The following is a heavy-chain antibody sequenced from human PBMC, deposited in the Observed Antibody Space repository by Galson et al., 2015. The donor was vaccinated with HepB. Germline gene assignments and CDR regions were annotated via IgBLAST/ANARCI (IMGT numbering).Heavy chain of an antibody. CDR2: IKSDGGSI. D-gene: IGHD5-12*01. CDR3: ARRAESGLVATPIYGMDV. CDR1: GFTFSSYW. Sequence: SLRLSCAASGFTFSSYWMHWVRLVPGKGPEWVSRIKSDGGSISYADSVKGRFTLSRDNAKNTLYLQMNSLRAEDTAVYYCARRAESGLVATPIYGMDVWGQGTTVTVSS. V-gene: IGHV3-74*01. J-gene: IGHJ6*02.